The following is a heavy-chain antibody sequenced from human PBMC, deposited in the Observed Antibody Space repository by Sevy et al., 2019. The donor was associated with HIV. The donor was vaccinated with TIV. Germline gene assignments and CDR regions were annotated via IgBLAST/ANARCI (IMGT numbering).Heavy chain of an antibody. Sequence: ASVKVSCKASGGTFSNYAISWVRQAPGQGLEWMGGFIPMFDTANSAQKFQGRVTLTADGSTSTAYMELSSLRSEDTAVYYGTGSYYESSGYSPLYYYGMDVWGQGTTVTISS. CDR2: FIPMFDTA. CDR3: TGSYYESSGYSPLYYYGMDV. CDR1: GGTFSNYA. J-gene: IGHJ6*02. D-gene: IGHD3-22*01. V-gene: IGHV1-69*13.